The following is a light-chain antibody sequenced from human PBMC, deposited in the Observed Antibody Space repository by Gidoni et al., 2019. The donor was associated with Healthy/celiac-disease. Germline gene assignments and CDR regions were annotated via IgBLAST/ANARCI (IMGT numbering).Light chain of an antibody. CDR3: QQYGSSPWT. Sequence: DIVLTQSLGTLSLSPGERATLSCRASQSVSSSYLAWYQQKPGQATRLIIYGASTRATGIPDRFSGRGYGTDFTLTISRLEPEDFAVYYCQQYGSSPWTFGQGTKVEIK. CDR2: GAS. V-gene: IGKV3-20*01. CDR1: QSVSSSY. J-gene: IGKJ1*01.